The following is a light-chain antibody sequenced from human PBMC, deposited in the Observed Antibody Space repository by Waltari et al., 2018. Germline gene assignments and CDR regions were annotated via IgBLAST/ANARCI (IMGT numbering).Light chain of an antibody. CDR3: QQYNIYPRT. CDR2: APS. J-gene: IGKJ2*01. CDR1: QDIRND. Sequence: DVQMTQSPSSLSASVGDRVTIICRASQDIRNDLVWVQQKPGKAPQSLIHAPSNLHSGVPSRFSGSGSGTDFTLTISSLQPEDFATYYCQQYNIYPRTFGQGTKLEMK. V-gene: IGKV1-16*01.